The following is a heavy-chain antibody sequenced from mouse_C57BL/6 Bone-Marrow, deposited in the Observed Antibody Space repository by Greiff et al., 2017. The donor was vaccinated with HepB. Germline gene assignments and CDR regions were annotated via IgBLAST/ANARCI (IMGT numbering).Heavy chain of an antibody. J-gene: IGHJ4*01. CDR2: IYPGDGDT. CDR3: ARSLYAMDY. D-gene: IGHD6-2*01. Sequence: QVQLQQSGPELVKPGASVKISCKASGYAFSSSWMNWVKQRPGKGLEWIGRIYPGDGDTNYNGKFKGKATLTADKSSSTADMQLSSLTSEDSAVYFCARSLYAMDYWGQGTSVTVSS. V-gene: IGHV1-82*01. CDR1: GYAFSSSW.